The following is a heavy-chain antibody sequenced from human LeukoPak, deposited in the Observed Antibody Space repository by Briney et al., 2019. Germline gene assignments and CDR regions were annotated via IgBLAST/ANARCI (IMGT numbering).Heavy chain of an antibody. CDR3: ARVTFSPSDAFDI. CDR1: GGSISTSSYY. Sequence: PSETLPLTCAVSGGSISTSSYYWGWIRQPPGKGLGWIGSIYYSGITYYNPSLKSRVTISVDTSRNQFSLKLRSVTAADTAVYYCARVTFSPSDAFDIWGQGTMVTVSS. J-gene: IGHJ3*02. V-gene: IGHV4-39*07. CDR2: IYYSGIT.